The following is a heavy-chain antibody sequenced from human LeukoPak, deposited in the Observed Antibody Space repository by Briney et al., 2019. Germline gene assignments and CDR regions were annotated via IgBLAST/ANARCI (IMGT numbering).Heavy chain of an antibody. CDR2: FDPEDGET. Sequence: ASVKVSCKVSGYTLTELSMHWVRQAPGKGLEWMGGFDPEDGETIYAQKFQGRVTMTEDTSTDTAYMELSSLRSEDTAVYYCAADSPISGDGYYYMGVWGKGTTVTVSS. V-gene: IGHV1-24*01. CDR1: GYTLTELS. D-gene: IGHD2-21*01. CDR3: AADSPISGDGYYYMGV. J-gene: IGHJ6*03.